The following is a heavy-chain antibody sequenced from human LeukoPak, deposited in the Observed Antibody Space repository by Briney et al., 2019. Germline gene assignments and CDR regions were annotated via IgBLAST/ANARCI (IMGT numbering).Heavy chain of an antibody. CDR3: ARAHSVVPAARRGAFDI. J-gene: IGHJ3*02. CDR1: GFTFSSYA. CDR2: ISYDGSNK. D-gene: IGHD2-2*01. Sequence: GGNLRLYCAASGFTFSSYAMHWVRQAPGKGLEWVAVISYDGSNKYYADSVKGRYTISRDNSKNTLYLQMNSLRAEDTAVYYCARAHSVVPAARRGAFDIWGQGTMVTVSS. V-gene: IGHV3-30*04.